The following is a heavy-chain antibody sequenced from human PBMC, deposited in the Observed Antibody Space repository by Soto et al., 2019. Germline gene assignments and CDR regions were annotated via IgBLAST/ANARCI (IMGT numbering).Heavy chain of an antibody. J-gene: IGHJ4*02. Sequence: EVQLVESGGGWATPGGSLRLSCAASGFIFKNDWMNWVRQAPGKGLEWVARIKTKIDGVTTDYAAPVQGRFFISRDDSQNTLFLQMNSLQTEDTAMYYCMTHANISGRGHWGQGTLVTVAA. CDR2: IKTKIDGVTT. V-gene: IGHV3-15*01. CDR3: MTHANISGRGH. D-gene: IGHD2-15*01. CDR1: GFIFKNDW.